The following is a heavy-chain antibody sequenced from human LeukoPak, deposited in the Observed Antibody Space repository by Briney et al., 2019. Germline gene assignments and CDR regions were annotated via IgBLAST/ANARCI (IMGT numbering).Heavy chain of an antibody. Sequence: ASVKVSCKASGGTFSSYAISWVRQAPGQGLEWMGGIIPIFGTANYAQKFQGRVTITADESTSTAYMELSSLRSEDTAVYYCARVPTYYYDSSGYFFDYWGQGTLVTVSS. D-gene: IGHD3-22*01. CDR3: ARVPTYYYDSSGYFFDY. CDR1: GGTFSSYA. V-gene: IGHV1-69*13. CDR2: IIPIFGTA. J-gene: IGHJ4*02.